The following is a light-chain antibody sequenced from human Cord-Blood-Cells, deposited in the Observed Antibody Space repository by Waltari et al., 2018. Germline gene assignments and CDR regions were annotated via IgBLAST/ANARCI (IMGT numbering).Light chain of an antibody. J-gene: IGLJ3*02. Sequence: QSALTQPASVSGSPGQSITISCTGTSSDVGGYNYVSWYHQHPGKAPKLMIYDVSNRPTGVSDRFAGSKSCNTASLTISGLQAEDEADYYCSSYTSSSTRVFGGGTKLTVL. CDR2: DVS. CDR1: SSDVGGYNY. V-gene: IGLV2-14*01. CDR3: SSYTSSSTRV.